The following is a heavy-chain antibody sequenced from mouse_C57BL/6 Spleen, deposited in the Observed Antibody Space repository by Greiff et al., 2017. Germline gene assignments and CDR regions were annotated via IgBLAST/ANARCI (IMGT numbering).Heavy chain of an antibody. D-gene: IGHD1-1*01. J-gene: IGHJ2*01. CDR3: TVTTVVANFDD. CDR1: GFTFSNYW. Sequence: EVKLVESGGGLVQPGGSMKLSCVASGFTFSNYWMNWVRQSPEKGLEWVAQIRLKSDNYATHYAESVKGRFTISRDDSKSSVYLQMNNLRAEDTGIYYCTVTTVVANFDDWGQGTTLTVSS. V-gene: IGHV6-3*01. CDR2: IRLKSDNYAT.